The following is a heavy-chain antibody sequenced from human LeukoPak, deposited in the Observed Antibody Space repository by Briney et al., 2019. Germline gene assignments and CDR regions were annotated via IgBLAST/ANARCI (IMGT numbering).Heavy chain of an antibody. D-gene: IGHD6-6*01. V-gene: IGHV4-4*07. J-gene: IGHJ4*02. CDR3: AREFSGTSIAARVFDS. Sequence: SETLSLTCTVSGGSITSYYWSYIRQPAGKGLEWIGRIHTSGSTNYNPSLESRVTMSVDTYKNQFSLKLSSVTAADTAIYYCAREFSGTSIAARVFDSWGQGTLVTVSS. CDR1: GGSITSYY. CDR2: IHTSGST.